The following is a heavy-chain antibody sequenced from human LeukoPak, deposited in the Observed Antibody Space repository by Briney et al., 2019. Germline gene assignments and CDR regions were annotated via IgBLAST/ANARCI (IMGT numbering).Heavy chain of an antibody. Sequence: GASVKVSCKASGYTFTSYYMHWVRQAPGQGLERMGIINPSGGSTSYAQKFQGRVTMTRDMSTSTVYMELSSLRSEDTAVYYCARSTVTTGGGYYWGQGTLVTVSS. J-gene: IGHJ4*02. V-gene: IGHV1-46*01. D-gene: IGHD4-17*01. CDR3: ARSTVTTGGGYY. CDR1: GYTFTSYY. CDR2: INPSGGST.